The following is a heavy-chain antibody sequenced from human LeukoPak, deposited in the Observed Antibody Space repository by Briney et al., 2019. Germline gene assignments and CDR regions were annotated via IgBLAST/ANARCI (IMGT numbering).Heavy chain of an antibody. CDR2: IISSGSSI. Sequence: GSLRLSCAASGFTFSDYYMSWIRQAPGKGLEWVSYIISSGSSIYYADSVKGRFTISRDNAKNSLYLQMNSLRAEDTAVYYCARVRIAGDYFDYWGQGTLVTVSS. D-gene: IGHD1-14*01. CDR1: GFTFSDYY. V-gene: IGHV3-11*01. CDR3: ARVRIAGDYFDY. J-gene: IGHJ4*02.